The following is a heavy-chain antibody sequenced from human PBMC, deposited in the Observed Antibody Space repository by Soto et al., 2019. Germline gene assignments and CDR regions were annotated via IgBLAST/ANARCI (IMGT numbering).Heavy chain of an antibody. Sequence: SETLSLTCAVYGGSFSGYYWSWIRQPPGKGLEWIGEINHSGSTNYNPSLKSRVTISVDTSKNQFSLKLSSVTAADTAVYYCARGRSSNLVNCSGGSCYQRNWFDPWGQGTLVTVSS. CDR2: INHSGST. D-gene: IGHD2-15*01. CDR3: ARGRSSNLVNCSGGSCYQRNWFDP. J-gene: IGHJ5*02. V-gene: IGHV4-34*01. CDR1: GGSFSGYY.